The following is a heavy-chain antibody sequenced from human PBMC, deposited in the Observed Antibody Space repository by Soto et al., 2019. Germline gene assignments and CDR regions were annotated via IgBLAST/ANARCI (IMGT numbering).Heavy chain of an antibody. J-gene: IGHJ4*02. V-gene: IGHV6-1*01. Sequence: QVQLQVSGPGLVEPSQTLSLTCAISGDSVSSNGVAWNWLRQSPSRGLEWLGRTYYRSRWYNEYAESVKSRLIINPDTSKSQFSLHLTSVTPEDTAVYSCARGSGRTYDYWAQGTLVTVSS. CDR2: TYYRSRWYN. D-gene: IGHD1-1*01. CDR1: GDSVSSNGVA. CDR3: ARGSGRTYDY.